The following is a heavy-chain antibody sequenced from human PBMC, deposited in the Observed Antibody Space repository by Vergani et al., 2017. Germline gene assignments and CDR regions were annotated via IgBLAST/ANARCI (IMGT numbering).Heavy chain of an antibody. Sequence: EVQLLESGGDLVQPGGSLRLSCVASGFTFNHYAMNWVRQAPGKGLEWVSGISGRGGSTYYAGSVKGRFTISRDSSKNTLSLQMNSLSAGDTAVYYCAKSNPRNSGYDYLYYYHAMDVWGQGTTVTVSS. D-gene: IGHD5-12*01. CDR2: ISGRGGST. CDR3: AKSNPRNSGYDYLYYYHAMDV. J-gene: IGHJ6*02. CDR1: GFTFNHYA. V-gene: IGHV3-23*01.